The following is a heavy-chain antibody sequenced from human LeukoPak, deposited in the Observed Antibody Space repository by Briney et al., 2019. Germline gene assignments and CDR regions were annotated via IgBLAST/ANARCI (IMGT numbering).Heavy chain of an antibody. CDR1: GGTFSSYA. D-gene: IGHD6-13*01. V-gene: IGHV1-69*06. J-gene: IGHJ4*02. Sequence: ASVKVSCKASGGTFSSYAISWARQAPGQGLEWMGGIIPIFGTANYAQKFQGRVTITADKSTSTAYMELSSLRSEDTAVYYCARDLTDGQQLVGNFDYWGQGTLVTVSS. CDR3: ARDLTDGQQLVGNFDY. CDR2: IIPIFGTA.